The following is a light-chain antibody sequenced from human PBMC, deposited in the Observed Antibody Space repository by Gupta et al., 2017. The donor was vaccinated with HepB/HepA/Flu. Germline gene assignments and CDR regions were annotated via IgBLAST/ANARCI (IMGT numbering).Light chain of an antibody. V-gene: IGKV4-1*01. J-gene: IGKJ1*01. CDR3: QQYYTVPRT. CDR1: QTVLYSSNNKDY. Sequence: DIVMTQSPEPLTMSLGERATINCKSSQTVLYSSNNKDYLAWYQQKPGQPPKLLIYWASTRHSGVPDRFSGSGSGTDFTLTISSLQAEDVAVYYCQQYYTVPRTFGRGTKVEVK. CDR2: WAS.